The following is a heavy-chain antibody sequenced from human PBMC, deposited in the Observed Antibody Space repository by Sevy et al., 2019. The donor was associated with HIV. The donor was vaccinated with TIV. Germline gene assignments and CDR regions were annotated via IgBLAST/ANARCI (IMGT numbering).Heavy chain of an antibody. CDR2: ISSSGDTI. D-gene: IGHD3-16*01. V-gene: IGHV3-11*01. CDR3: ARDHEKDGELGDYYYYAMDV. Sequence: GGSLRLSCAASGFSISDYYMSWIRQAPGKGLQWISYISSSGDTIYYADSVKGRFTISRDNAKNSLYLQLNSLRAEDTAVYYCARDHEKDGELGDYYYYAMDVRGRGTTVTVSS. J-gene: IGHJ6*02. CDR1: GFSISDYY.